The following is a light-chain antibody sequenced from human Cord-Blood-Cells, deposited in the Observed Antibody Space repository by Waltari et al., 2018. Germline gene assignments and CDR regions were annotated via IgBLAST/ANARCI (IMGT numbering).Light chain of an antibody. V-gene: IGLV2-11*01. CDR2: DVS. J-gene: IGLJ1*01. CDR1: SSDVGGYNY. Sequence: QSALTQPRSVSGSPGQSVTISCTGTSSDVGGYNYFSWYQQHPGKAPKLMIYDVSKRPSGVPDRFSGSKSGNTASLTISGLQAEDEADYYCSSYTSSSTRVFGTGTKVTVL. CDR3: SSYTSSSTRV.